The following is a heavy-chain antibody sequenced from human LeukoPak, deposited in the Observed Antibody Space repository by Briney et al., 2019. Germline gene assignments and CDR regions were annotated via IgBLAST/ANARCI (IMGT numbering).Heavy chain of an antibody. J-gene: IGHJ5*02. CDR1: GFTFSIYA. D-gene: IGHD5-24*01. CDR2: ISYEGSNK. CDR3: ARAITLITFDP. V-gene: IGHV3-30-3*01. Sequence: GRSLRLSCAASGFTFSIYAVHWVRQAPGRGLEWVAVISYEGSNKYYADSVKGRFTISRDNSKNTLYLQMNSLRAEDTAVYYCARAITLITFDPWGQGTLVTVSS.